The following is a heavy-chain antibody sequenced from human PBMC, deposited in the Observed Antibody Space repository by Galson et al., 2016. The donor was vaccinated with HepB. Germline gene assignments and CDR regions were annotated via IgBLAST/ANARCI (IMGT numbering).Heavy chain of an antibody. Sequence: SLRLSCAASGFTFSSYGMHWVRQAPGKGLEWVAVIWYDGSKEYYADSVKGRFTISRDNSKNTLYLQMNSLRADDTAVYYCARNHHSGWNGMDPEYFDYWGQGTLVTVSS. J-gene: IGHJ4*02. CDR1: GFTFSSYG. V-gene: IGHV3-33*01. CDR2: IWYDGSKE. CDR3: ARNHHSGWNGMDPEYFDY. D-gene: IGHD6-19*01.